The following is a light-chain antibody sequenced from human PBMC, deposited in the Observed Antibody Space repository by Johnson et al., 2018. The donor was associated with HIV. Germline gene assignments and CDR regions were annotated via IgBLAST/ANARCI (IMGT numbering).Light chain of an antibody. J-gene: IGLJ1*01. CDR1: SCDIGNNY. Sequence: QSVLTQPPSVSAAPGQKVTISCSGSSCDIGNNYVSCHQQLPGTAPKLLIYDNNQRPSGIPDRFSVSKSGTSATLGITGLQTGDEADYYCGTWDSSLSTYVFGSGTKVTVL. CDR3: GTWDSSLSTYV. V-gene: IGLV1-51*01. CDR2: DNN.